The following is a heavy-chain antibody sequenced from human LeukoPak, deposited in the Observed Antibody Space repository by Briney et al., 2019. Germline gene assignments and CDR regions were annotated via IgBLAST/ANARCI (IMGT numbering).Heavy chain of an antibody. D-gene: IGHD4-17*01. Sequence: SETLSLTCAVYGGSFSGYYWSWIRQPPGKGLEWIGSIYYSGSTYYNPSLKSRVTISVDTSKNQFSLKLSSVTAADTAVYYCARALYGDYVGYWGQGTLVTVSS. V-gene: IGHV4-34*01. J-gene: IGHJ4*02. CDR1: GGSFSGYY. CDR3: ARALYGDYVGY. CDR2: IYYSGST.